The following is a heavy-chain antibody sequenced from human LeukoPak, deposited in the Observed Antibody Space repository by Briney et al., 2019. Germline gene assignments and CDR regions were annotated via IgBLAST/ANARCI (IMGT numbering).Heavy chain of an antibody. V-gene: IGHV1-46*03. CDR1: GYTFTNYY. D-gene: IGHD3-10*01. CDR2: INPSGGSA. CDR3: TRGITMVRGALTSNWFDPSNWFDP. J-gene: IGHJ5*02. Sequence: RASVKVSCKASGYTFTNYYMHWVRQAPGQGLEWMGIINPSGGSASYAQKFQGRVTMTRDTSTSTVYMELSSLRSEDTALYYCTRGITMVRGALTSNWFDPSNWFDPWGRGTLVTVSS.